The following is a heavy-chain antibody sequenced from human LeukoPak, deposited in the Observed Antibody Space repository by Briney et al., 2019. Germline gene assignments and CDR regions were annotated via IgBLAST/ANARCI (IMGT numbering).Heavy chain of an antibody. CDR2: FDPEDGET. V-gene: IGHV1-24*01. J-gene: IGHJ6*02. CDR3: ATERILVVPAAPPSYGMDV. CDR1: GYTLTELS. D-gene: IGHD2-2*01. Sequence: GASVKVSCKVSGYTLTELSMHWVRQAPGKGLEWMGGFDPEDGETIDAQKFQGRVTRTEDTSTDTAYMELSTLRSEDTAVYSCATERILVVPAAPPSYGMDVWGQGTTVTVSS.